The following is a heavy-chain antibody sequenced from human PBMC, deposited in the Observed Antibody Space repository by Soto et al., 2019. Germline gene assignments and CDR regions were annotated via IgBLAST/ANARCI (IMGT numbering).Heavy chain of an antibody. CDR1: GGSFSGYY. CDR2: INHSGST. D-gene: IGHD2-2*01. Sequence: QVQLQQWGAGLLKPSETLSLTCAVYGGSFSGYYWSWIRQPPGKGLEWIGEINHSGSTNYNPSLKSRVTISVDTSKDQFSLKLSSVTAAETAVYYCASTNPYYYYYMDVWGKGTTVTVSS. CDR3: ASTNPYYYYYMDV. V-gene: IGHV4-34*01. J-gene: IGHJ6*03.